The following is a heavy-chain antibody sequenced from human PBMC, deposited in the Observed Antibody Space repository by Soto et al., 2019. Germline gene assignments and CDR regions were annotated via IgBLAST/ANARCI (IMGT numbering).Heavy chain of an antibody. D-gene: IGHD1-26*01. CDR2: IDWDDDK. CDR1: GFSLSTSGMR. CDR3: ARETATGYYYGMDV. J-gene: IGHJ6*02. V-gene: IGHV2-70*04. Sequence: VPTLVNPTQTLTLTCTFSGFSLSTSGMRVSWIRQPPGKALEWLARIDWDDDKFYSTSLKTRLTISKDTSKNQVVLTMTNMDPVDTATYYCARETATGYYYGMDVWGQGTTVTVSS.